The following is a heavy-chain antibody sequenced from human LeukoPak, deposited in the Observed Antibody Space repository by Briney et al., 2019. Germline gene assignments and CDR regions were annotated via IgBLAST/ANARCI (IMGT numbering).Heavy chain of an antibody. J-gene: IGHJ4*02. CDR3: TRARGDNWNDPSDY. CDR1: GITLSGYS. V-gene: IGHV3-21*01. Sequence: GESLRLSCAASGITLSGYSVNWVRQAPGKGLEWVSSISSSSSYIYFADSVKGRFTISRDNAKNSLYLQMNSLRAEDTAVYYCTRARGDNWNDPSDYWGQGTLVTVSS. CDR2: ISSSSSYI. D-gene: IGHD1-1*01.